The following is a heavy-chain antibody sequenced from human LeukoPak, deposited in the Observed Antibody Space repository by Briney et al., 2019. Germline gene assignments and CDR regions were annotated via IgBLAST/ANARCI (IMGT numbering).Heavy chain of an antibody. Sequence: GGSLRLSCAASGFTFSSYGMHWVRQAPGKGLEWVAFIRYDGSNKYYADSVKGRFTISRDNSKNTLYLQMNSLRAEDTAVYYCAKDFIMITFGGVIPYYTDVWGKGTTVTISS. CDR1: GFTFSSYG. CDR3: AKDFIMITFGGVIPYYTDV. D-gene: IGHD3-16*01. J-gene: IGHJ6*03. CDR2: IRYDGSNK. V-gene: IGHV3-30*02.